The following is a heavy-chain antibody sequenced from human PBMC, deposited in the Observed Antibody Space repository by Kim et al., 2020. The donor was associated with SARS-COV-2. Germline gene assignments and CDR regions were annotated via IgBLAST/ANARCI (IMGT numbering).Heavy chain of an antibody. D-gene: IGHD3-10*01. Sequence: ASVKVSCKASGYTFTSYGISWVRQAPGQGLEWMGWISAYNGNTNYAQKLQGRVTMTTDTSTSTAYMELRSLRSDDTAVYYCARTRKPKLLWFGELSYYFDYWGQGTLVTVSS. J-gene: IGHJ4*02. CDR1: GYTFTSYG. CDR2: ISAYNGNT. CDR3: ARTRKPKLLWFGELSYYFDY. V-gene: IGHV1-18*01.